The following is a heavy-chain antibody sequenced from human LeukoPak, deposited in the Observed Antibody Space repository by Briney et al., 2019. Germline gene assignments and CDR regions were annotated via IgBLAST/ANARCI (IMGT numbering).Heavy chain of an antibody. CDR2: IKRIIDGGTT. CDR3: AAQGGSGDLRY. J-gene: IGHJ4*02. Sequence: GGSLRLSCAASGITFSNTWMNWVRQAPGKGLEWVGRIKRIIDGGTTDYAAPVKGRFTVSRDDSINTLYLQMSSLKTEDSAVYYCAAQGGSGDLRYWGQGTLVTVSS. CDR1: GITFSNTW. V-gene: IGHV3-15*01. D-gene: IGHD4-17*01.